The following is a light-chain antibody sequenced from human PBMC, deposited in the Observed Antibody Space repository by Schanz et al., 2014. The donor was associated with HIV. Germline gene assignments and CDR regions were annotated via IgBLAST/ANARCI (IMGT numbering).Light chain of an antibody. Sequence: DIQLTQSPSFLSASVGDRVTITCRASQGISSDLAWFQQKPGKAPKLLIYAASTLHSGVPSRFSGSGSGTEFTLTISSLQPEDFATYYCKHLNSYPLTFGGGTRVEI. J-gene: IGKJ4*01. CDR2: AAS. V-gene: IGKV1-9*01. CDR3: KHLNSYPLT. CDR1: QGISSD.